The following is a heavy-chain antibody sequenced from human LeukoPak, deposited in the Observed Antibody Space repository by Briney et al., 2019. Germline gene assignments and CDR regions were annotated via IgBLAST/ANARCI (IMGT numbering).Heavy chain of an antibody. J-gene: IGHJ4*02. CDR1: GGSFSGDY. CDR3: ARRPRYSSGWYYFDS. CDR2: INHSGST. Sequence: SETLSLTCAVYGGSFSGDYWNWIRQPPGKGLEWIGEINHSGSTNSNPSLKSRVTISVDRSKNQFSLKLSSVTAADTAVCYCARRPRYSSGWYYFDSWGQGTLVTVSS. V-gene: IGHV4-34*01. D-gene: IGHD6-19*01.